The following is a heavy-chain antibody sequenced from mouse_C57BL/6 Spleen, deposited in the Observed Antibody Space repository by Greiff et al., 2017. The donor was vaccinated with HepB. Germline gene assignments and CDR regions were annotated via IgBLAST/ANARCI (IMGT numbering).Heavy chain of an antibody. CDR3: ATTYSNWGLYAMDY. Sequence: QVQLQQSGPELVKPGASVKISCKASGYSFTSYYIHWVKQRPGQGLEWIGWIYPGSGNTKYNEKFKGKATLTADTSSSTASMQLSSLTSEDSAVYYCATTYSNWGLYAMDYWGQGTSVTVSS. CDR2: IYPGSGNT. CDR1: GYSFTSYY. J-gene: IGHJ4*01. V-gene: IGHV1-66*01. D-gene: IGHD2-5*01.